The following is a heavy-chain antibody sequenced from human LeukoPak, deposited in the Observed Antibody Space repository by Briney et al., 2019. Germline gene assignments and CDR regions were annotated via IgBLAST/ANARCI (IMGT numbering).Heavy chain of an antibody. V-gene: IGHV3-48*03. Sequence: PRGSTRLSCAASGFTFSSYELYWVRQAPGKGLEWISYIISTSTIIKYADSVRGRFTISRDDARESLYLQMSSLRADDTAIYYCGASRQYVGAFDIWGQGTLVTV. CDR3: GASRQYVGAFDI. J-gene: IGHJ3*02. CDR1: GFTFSSYE. D-gene: IGHD3-16*01. CDR2: IISTSTII.